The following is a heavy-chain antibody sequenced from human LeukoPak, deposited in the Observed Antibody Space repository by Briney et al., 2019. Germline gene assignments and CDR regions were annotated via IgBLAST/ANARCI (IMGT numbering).Heavy chain of an antibody. J-gene: IGHJ4*02. CDR3: ARLWYSSGLGSTPTYYFDY. CDR1: GYSFTSYW. CDR2: IYPGDSDT. V-gene: IGHV5-51*01. Sequence: GESLKISCKGSGYSFTSYWIGWVRQMPGKGLEWMGIIYPGDSDTRYSPSFQGQVTISADKSISTAYLQWSSLKASDTAMYYCARLWYSSGLGSTPTYYFDYWGQGTLVTVSS. D-gene: IGHD6-19*01.